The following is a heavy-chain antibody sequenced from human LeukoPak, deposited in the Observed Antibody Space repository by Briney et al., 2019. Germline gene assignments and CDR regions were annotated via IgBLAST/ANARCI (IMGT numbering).Heavy chain of an antibody. CDR3: AGGRRQQLERYYYYYMDV. J-gene: IGHJ6*03. CDR2: INHSGST. V-gene: IGHV4-34*01. Sequence: SETLSLTCAVYGGSFSGYYWSWIRQPPGKGLEWIGEINHSGSTNYNPSLKSRVTISVGTSKNQFSLKLSSVTAADTAVYYCAGGRRQQLERYYYYYMDVWGKGTTVTVSS. D-gene: IGHD6-13*01. CDR1: GGSFSGYY.